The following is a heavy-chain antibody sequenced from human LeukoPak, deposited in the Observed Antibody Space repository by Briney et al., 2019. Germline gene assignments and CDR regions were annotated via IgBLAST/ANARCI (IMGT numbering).Heavy chain of an antibody. CDR1: GGSISSGSYY. V-gene: IGHV4-61*02. J-gene: IGHJ6*02. CDR3: ARESYYYGMDV. CDR2: IYTSGST. Sequence: PSETLSLTCTVSGGSISSGSYYWSWIRQPAGKGLEWIGRIYTSGSTNYNPSLKSRVTISVDTSKNQFSLKLSSVTAADTAVYYCARESYYYGMDVWGQGTTVTVSS.